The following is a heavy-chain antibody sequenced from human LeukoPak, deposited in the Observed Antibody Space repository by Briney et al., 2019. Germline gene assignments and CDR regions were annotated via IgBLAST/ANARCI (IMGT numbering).Heavy chain of an antibody. CDR2: ISSSSSYI. J-gene: IGHJ4*02. D-gene: IGHD4-11*01. CDR3: ARDLVGVTTDY. CDR1: GFTFSSYE. V-gene: IGHV3-21*05. Sequence: GGSLRLPCAASGFTFSSYEMNWVRQAPGKGLEWVSYISSSSSYIYYADSVKGRFTISRDNAKNSLYLQMNSLRAEDTAVYYCARDLVGVTTDYWGQGTLVTVSS.